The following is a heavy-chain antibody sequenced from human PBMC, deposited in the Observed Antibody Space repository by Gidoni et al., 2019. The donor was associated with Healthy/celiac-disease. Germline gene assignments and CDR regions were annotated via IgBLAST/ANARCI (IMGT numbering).Heavy chain of an antibody. V-gene: IGHV4-34*01. D-gene: IGHD3-3*01. Sequence: QVQLQQWGAGLLKPSATLSLTCAVYGGSFSGNYWSWIRQPPGKGLEWIGEINHSGSANYNPSLKSRVTISVDTSKNQFSLKLRSVTAADTAVYYCARQAKGDFWSGYYNRDWFDPWGQGTLVTVSS. CDR1: GGSFSGNY. J-gene: IGHJ5*02. CDR2: INHSGSA. CDR3: ARQAKGDFWSGYYNRDWFDP.